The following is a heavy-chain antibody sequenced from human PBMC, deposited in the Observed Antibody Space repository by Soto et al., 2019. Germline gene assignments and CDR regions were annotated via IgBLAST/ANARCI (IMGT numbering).Heavy chain of an antibody. J-gene: IGHJ6*02. CDR1: GGSISSYY. Sequence: SSETLSLTCTVSGGSISSYYWSWIRQPPGKGLEWIGYIYYSGSTNYNPSLKSRVTISVDTSKNQFSLKLSSVTAADTAVYYCARDGGGNWNYDRYYYYGMDVWGQGTTVTVSS. V-gene: IGHV4-59*01. CDR3: ARDGGGNWNYDRYYYYGMDV. D-gene: IGHD1-7*01. CDR2: IYYSGST.